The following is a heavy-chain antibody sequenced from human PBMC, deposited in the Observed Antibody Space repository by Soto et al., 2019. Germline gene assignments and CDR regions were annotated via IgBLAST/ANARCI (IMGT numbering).Heavy chain of an antibody. CDR1: VGSVSIVGYY. CDR3: VRGGSCTNGVCSVFDY. V-gene: IGHV4-31*03. D-gene: IGHD2-8*01. J-gene: IGHJ4*02. Sequence: SETLCLTCTFSVGSVSIVGYYWSWIRQHPGKGLEWIGYITYSGNTYYNPSLESRVTMSADTSKNQFSLKLSSVTAAGTAVYFCVRGGSCTNGVCSVFDYWGQGTMVTVSS. CDR2: ITYSGNT.